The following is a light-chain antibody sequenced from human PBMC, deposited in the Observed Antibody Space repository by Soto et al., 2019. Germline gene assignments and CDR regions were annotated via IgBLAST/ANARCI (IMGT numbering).Light chain of an antibody. CDR3: QQYGSSPWT. J-gene: IGKJ1*01. CDR1: QSVSSSY. CDR2: GAS. Sequence: EIVLTQSPGTLSLSPGERATLSCRASQSVSSSYLAWYQQKPGQAPRLLIYGASSRATVIPDRFSGSGSGTDFTLTISRLEPEDFPVYYCQQYGSSPWTFGQENKVEIK. V-gene: IGKV3-20*01.